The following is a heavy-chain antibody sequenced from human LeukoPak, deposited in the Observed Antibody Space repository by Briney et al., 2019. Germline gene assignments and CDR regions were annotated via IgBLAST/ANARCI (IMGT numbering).Heavy chain of an antibody. CDR3: ARDRSAEYYFDY. CDR2: ISGSSSYI. V-gene: IGHV3-21*01. J-gene: IGHJ4*02. D-gene: IGHD3-3*01. CDR1: GFTFSSYT. Sequence: GGSLRLSCAASGFTFSSYTMNWVRQAPGKGLEWVSSISGSSSYIYYADSVKGRFTISRDNAKDSLFLQMNSLRAEDTAVYYCARDRSAEYYFDYWGQGTLVTVSA.